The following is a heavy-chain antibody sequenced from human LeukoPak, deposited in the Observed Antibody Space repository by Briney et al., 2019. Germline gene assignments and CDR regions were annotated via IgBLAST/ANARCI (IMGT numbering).Heavy chain of an antibody. Sequence: SETLSLTCTVSGGSISSYYWSWIRQPPGKGLEWIGYIYYSGSTNYNPSLKSRVTISVDTSKNQFSLKLSSVTAADTAVYYCARDLLYYYDSSGKLSHWGQGTLVTVSS. CDR3: ARDLLYYYDSSGKLSH. J-gene: IGHJ4*02. V-gene: IGHV4-59*01. CDR2: IYYSGST. D-gene: IGHD3-22*01. CDR1: GGSISSYY.